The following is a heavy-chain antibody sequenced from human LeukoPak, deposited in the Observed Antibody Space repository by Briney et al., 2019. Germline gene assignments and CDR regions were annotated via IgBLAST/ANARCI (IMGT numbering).Heavy chain of an antibody. CDR1: GYTFTVKF. Sequence: ASVKVSGKTSGYTFTVKFLHWLRQAPGQGLEWMAGIEPNSGGAVYGQNFRGWVTVTRDTSVSTAYMELSRLRSDDTAVYYCAVENFYDRSGYSKAFDYWGQGTLVTVSS. V-gene: IGHV1-2*04. J-gene: IGHJ4*02. D-gene: IGHD3-22*01. CDR2: IEPNSGGA. CDR3: AVENFYDRSGYSKAFDY.